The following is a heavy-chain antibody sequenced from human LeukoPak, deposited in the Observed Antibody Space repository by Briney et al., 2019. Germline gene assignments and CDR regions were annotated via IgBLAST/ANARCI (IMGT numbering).Heavy chain of an antibody. J-gene: IGHJ4*02. Sequence: SETLSLTCAVYGGSFSGYYWSWIRQPPGKGLEWIGEINHNGSTNYNPSLKSRVTISVDTSKNQFSLKLSSVTAADTAVYYRARGSGSGWYNTRYYFDYWGQGTLVTVSS. V-gene: IGHV4-34*01. D-gene: IGHD6-19*01. CDR3: ARGSGSGWYNTRYYFDY. CDR1: GGSFSGYY. CDR2: INHNGST.